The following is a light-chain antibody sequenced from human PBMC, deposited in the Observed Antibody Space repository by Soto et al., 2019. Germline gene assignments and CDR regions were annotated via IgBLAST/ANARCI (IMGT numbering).Light chain of an antibody. J-gene: IGKJ2*01. Sequence: EIVMTQSPATLSVSPGEGATLSCRASQSVSSNVAWYQHKPGQAPRLLIYGASTRATDIPARFSDSGSGTEFTLTISSLQSEDFAVYYCQQYNNWYTFGQGTKLEIK. CDR3: QQYNNWYT. CDR2: GAS. V-gene: IGKV3-15*01. CDR1: QSVSSN.